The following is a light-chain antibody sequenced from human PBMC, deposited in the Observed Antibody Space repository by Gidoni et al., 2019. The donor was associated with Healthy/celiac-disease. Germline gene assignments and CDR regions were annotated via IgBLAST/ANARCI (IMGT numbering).Light chain of an antibody. CDR1: QSVSSY. J-gene: IGKJ4*01. CDR3: QQRSNWPLGLT. CDR2: DAS. V-gene: IGKV3-11*01. Sequence: EIVLPQSPATLSLSPGERATLSCRASQSVSSYLAWYQQKPGQAPRLLIYDASNRATGIPARFSGSGSGTDFTLTISSLEPEDFAVYYCQQRSNWPLGLTFGGGTKVEIK.